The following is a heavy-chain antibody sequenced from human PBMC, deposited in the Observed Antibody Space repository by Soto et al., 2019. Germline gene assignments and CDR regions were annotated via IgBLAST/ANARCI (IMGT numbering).Heavy chain of an antibody. D-gene: IGHD1-20*01. CDR2: IIPIFGTP. CDR1: GDTFNTFA. J-gene: IGHJ6*02. CDR3: ARSPGITGTRASQYAMDV. Sequence: ASVKVSCKASGDTFNTFAISWVRQAPGQGLEWMGGIIPIFGTPDYAQHFPGRVTISADESTNTAYLELSSLRSEDTAVYYCARSPGITGTRASQYAMDVWGQGTTVTVSS. V-gene: IGHV1-69*13.